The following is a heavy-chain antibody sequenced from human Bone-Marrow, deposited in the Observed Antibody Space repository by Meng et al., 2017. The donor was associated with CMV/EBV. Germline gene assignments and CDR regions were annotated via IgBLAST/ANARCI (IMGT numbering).Heavy chain of an antibody. D-gene: IGHD2-2*01. Sequence: VASPTLSCAASGFTFSSYSMNWVRQAPGKGLEWVSYISSSGSTIYYADSVKGRFTISRDNAKNSLYLQMNSLRAEDTAVYYCARDRSTSEDFDYWGQRTLVTVSS. CDR3: ARDRSTSEDFDY. J-gene: IGHJ4*02. V-gene: IGHV3-48*04. CDR2: ISSSGSTI. CDR1: GFTFSSYS.